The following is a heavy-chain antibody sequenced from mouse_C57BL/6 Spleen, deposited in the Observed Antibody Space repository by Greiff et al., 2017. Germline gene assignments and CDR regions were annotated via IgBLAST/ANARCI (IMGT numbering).Heavy chain of an antibody. CDR3: TRFSHYDGDYYAMDY. J-gene: IGHJ4*01. D-gene: IGHD1-2*01. Sequence: EVKLVESGEGLVKPGGSLKLSCAASGFTFSSYAMSWVRQTPEKRLEWVAYISSGGDYIYYADTVKGRFTISRDNARNTLYLQMSSLKSEDTAMYYCTRFSHYDGDYYAMDYWGQGTSVTVSS. CDR1: GFTFSSYA. CDR2: ISSGGDYI. V-gene: IGHV5-9-1*02.